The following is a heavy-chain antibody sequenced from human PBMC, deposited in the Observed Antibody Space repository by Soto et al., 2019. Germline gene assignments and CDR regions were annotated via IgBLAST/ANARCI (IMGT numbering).Heavy chain of an antibody. J-gene: IGHJ4*02. D-gene: IGHD3-22*01. CDR2: IYYSGST. Sequence: SETLSLTCTVSGGSISSGGYYWSWIRQHPGKGLEWIGYIYYSGSTNYNPSLKSRVTISVDTSKNQFSLKLSSVTAADTAVYYCASHYYDSSGYYSDYWGQGTLVTVSS. CDR1: GGSISSGGYY. CDR3: ASHYYDSSGYYSDY. V-gene: IGHV4-61*08.